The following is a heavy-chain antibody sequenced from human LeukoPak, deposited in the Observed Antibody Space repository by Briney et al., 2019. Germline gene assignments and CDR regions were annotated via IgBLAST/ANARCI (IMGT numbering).Heavy chain of an antibody. CDR2: ITWNTDTI. CDR3: AKDIPVGATPYYFDS. CDR1: GFTFDDYA. Sequence: PGRSLRLSCAASGFTFDDYAMHWVRHGPGKGLEWISGITWNTDTIGYADSVMGRFTISRDNAKNSLYLQMNSLRAEDTALYYCAKDIPVGATPYYFDSWGQGTLVTVSS. D-gene: IGHD1-26*01. J-gene: IGHJ4*02. V-gene: IGHV3-9*01.